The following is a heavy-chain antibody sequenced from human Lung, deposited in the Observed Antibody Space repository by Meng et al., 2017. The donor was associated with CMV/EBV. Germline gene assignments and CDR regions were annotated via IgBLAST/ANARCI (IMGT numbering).Heavy chain of an antibody. CDR3: AREDSGSWGPSY. V-gene: IGHV1-2*02. Sequence: SVXVSXXASNYTFIDRHIHWVRQAPGQGLEWMGWINPDTGDTKYAEEFHGRVTLTRDTSITTAYMDLSGLRSDDTAVYYCAREDSGSWGPSYWGQGTLVTVSS. D-gene: IGHD1-26*01. CDR1: NYTFIDRH. J-gene: IGHJ4*02. CDR2: INPDTGDT.